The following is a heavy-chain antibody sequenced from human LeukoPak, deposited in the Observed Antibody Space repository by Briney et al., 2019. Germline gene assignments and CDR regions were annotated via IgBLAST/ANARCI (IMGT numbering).Heavy chain of an antibody. CDR3: ARPGYSYGYYAFDI. V-gene: IGHV1-69*13. CDR1: GGTFSSYA. CDR2: IIPIFGTA. J-gene: IGHJ3*02. Sequence: SVKVSCKASGGTFSSYAISWVRQAPGQGLEWMGGIIPIFGTANYAQKFQGRVTITADESTSTAYIELSSLRSEDTAVYYCARPGYSYGYYAFDIWGQGTMVTVSS. D-gene: IGHD5-18*01.